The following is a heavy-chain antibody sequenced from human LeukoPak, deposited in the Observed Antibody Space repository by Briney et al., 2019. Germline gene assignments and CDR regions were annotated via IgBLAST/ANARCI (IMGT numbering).Heavy chain of an antibody. V-gene: IGHV1-18*01. CDR1: GYTFTKYG. CDR2: IGAYTGNT. J-gene: IGHJ4*02. D-gene: IGHD4-17*01. CDR3: ARYGDSGPTYVGISHY. Sequence: GASVKVSCKASGYTFTKYGVSWVRQAHGQGLEWMGWIGAYTGNTNYVKKFQGRVTLTRATYTRPAYMELKSLRSDDPAVSFGARYGDSGPTYVGISHYWGQGTLVTVSS.